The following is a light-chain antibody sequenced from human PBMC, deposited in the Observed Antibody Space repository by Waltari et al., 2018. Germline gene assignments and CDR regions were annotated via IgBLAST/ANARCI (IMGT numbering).Light chain of an antibody. Sequence: DIQMTQSPSSVSASVGNRVTITCRASQGIGTWLAWYQQKPGKAPRLLIYTASGLRDRVPSRFSGSGSVTDFTLTINSLQPEDFAIYYCQQSHSFPWTVGQGTRVDIK. CDR3: QQSHSFPWT. J-gene: IGKJ1*01. CDR1: QGIGTW. CDR2: TAS. V-gene: IGKV1-12*01.